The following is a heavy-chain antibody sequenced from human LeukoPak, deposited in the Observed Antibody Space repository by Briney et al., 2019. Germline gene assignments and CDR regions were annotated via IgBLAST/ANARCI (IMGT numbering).Heavy chain of an antibody. J-gene: IGHJ2*01. CDR1: GYTFNSYA. CDR2: ISAYNGNT. Sequence: ASVKVSCKASGYTFNSYAISWVRQAPGQGLEWMGWISAYNGNTKYAQNFQGRVTMTTDTSTSTAYMDLRSLRSDDTAVYYCARLDTNMVYWYFDPWGRGTLVTVSS. V-gene: IGHV1-18*01. CDR3: ARLDTNMVYWYFDP. D-gene: IGHD5-18*01.